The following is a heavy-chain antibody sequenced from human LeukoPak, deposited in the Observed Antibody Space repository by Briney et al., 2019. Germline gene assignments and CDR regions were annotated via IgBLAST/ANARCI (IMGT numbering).Heavy chain of an antibody. CDR2: IIPSLDVA. CDR3: ARDHCSPGTCLGGH. J-gene: IGHJ4*02. V-gene: IGHV1-69*04. D-gene: IGHD2-15*01. CDR1: GDTFIPYT. Sequence: ASVKVSCKASGDTFIPYTFSWVRRALGQGLEWIGRIIPSLDVANYAHKFQGRVTLSVDRDTATTYMEVTSLRSEDTAIYCCARDHCSPGTCLGGHWGQGTLVTVSS.